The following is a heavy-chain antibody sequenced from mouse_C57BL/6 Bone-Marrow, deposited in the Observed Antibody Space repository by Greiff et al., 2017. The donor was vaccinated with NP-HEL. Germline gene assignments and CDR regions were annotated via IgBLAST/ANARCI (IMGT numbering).Heavy chain of an antibody. CDR1: GFTFSSYA. D-gene: IGHD2-10*02. Sequence: EVHLVESGGGLVKPGGSLKLSCAASGFTFSSYAMSWVRQTPEKRLEWVATISDGGSYTYYPDNVKGRFTISRDNAKNNLYLQMSHLKSEDTAMYYCARDRGGQYDYFDYWGQGTTLTVSS. CDR3: ARDRGGQYDYFDY. V-gene: IGHV5-4*01. J-gene: IGHJ2*01. CDR2: ISDGGSYT.